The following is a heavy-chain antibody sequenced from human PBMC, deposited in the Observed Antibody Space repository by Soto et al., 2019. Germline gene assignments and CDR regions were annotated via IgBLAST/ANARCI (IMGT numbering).Heavy chain of an antibody. Sequence: SGPTLVNPTETLTLTCTVSGFSLSNARMGVSWIRQPPGKALEWLAHIFSNDEKSYSTSLKSRLTISKDTSKSQVVLTMTNMDPVDTATYYCARTYHSVWGSYRPNWFAPWGQGTLITVS. J-gene: IGHJ5*02. CDR1: GFSLSNARMG. D-gene: IGHD3-16*02. V-gene: IGHV2-26*01. CDR3: ARTYHSVWGSYRPNWFAP. CDR2: IFSNDEK.